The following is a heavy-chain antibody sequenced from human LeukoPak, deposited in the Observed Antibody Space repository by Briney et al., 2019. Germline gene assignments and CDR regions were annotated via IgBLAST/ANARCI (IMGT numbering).Heavy chain of an antibody. Sequence: GGSLRLSCAASGFTFSSYAMHWVRQAPGKGLEWVAVISYDGSNKYYADSVKGRFTISRDNSKNTLYLQMNSLRAEDTAVYYCARAGAPYYYDSSGCPQSNWFDPWGQGTLVTVSS. CDR1: GFTFSSYA. J-gene: IGHJ5*02. CDR2: ISYDGSNK. V-gene: IGHV3-30-3*01. CDR3: ARAGAPYYYDSSGCPQSNWFDP. D-gene: IGHD3-22*01.